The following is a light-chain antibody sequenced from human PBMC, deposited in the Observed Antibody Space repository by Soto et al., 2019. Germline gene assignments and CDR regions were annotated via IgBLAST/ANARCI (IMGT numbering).Light chain of an antibody. V-gene: IGKV1-33*01. CDR1: QDINNY. CDR2: DVS. J-gene: IGKJ4*01. CDR3: QQYDNRPLT. Sequence: DIQMTPSPSSLSASVGDRVTITCQASQDINNYLNWYQQKPGKAPKLLIYDVSKLETGVPSRFSGSGSGTDFTFTINSLQPEDIATYYCQQYDNRPLTFGGGTKV.